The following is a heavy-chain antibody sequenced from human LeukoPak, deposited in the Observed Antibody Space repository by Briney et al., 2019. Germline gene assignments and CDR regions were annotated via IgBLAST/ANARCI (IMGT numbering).Heavy chain of an antibody. Sequence: GGSLRLSCAASGFTFSSYWMSWVRQAPGKGLEWVANIKQDGSEKYYVDSVKGRFTISRDNAKNSLYLQMNSLRAEDTAVYYCARGAATRTVTRPYDYWGQGTLVTVSS. V-gene: IGHV3-7*01. CDR3: ARGAATRTVTRPYDY. D-gene: IGHD4-17*01. CDR1: GFTFSSYW. J-gene: IGHJ4*02. CDR2: IKQDGSEK.